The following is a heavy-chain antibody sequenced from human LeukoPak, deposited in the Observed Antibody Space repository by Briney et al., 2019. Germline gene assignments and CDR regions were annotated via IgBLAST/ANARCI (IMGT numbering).Heavy chain of an antibody. D-gene: IGHD6-13*01. V-gene: IGHV5-51*07. CDR1: GYSFTSYW. Sequence: PGESLKISCKGSGYSFTSYWIAWVHQMPGKGLEWMGIICPGDSDTRYSPSFQGQVTISADKSISTAYLQWSSLQASDSAMYYCSRAISSRWGFDFWGQGSLVTVSS. J-gene: IGHJ4*02. CDR3: SRAISSRWGFDF. CDR2: ICPGDSDT.